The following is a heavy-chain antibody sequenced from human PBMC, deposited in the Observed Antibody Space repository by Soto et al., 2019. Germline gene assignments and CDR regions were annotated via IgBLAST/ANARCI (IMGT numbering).Heavy chain of an antibody. D-gene: IGHD3-10*01. J-gene: IGHJ4*02. V-gene: IGHV3-23*01. CDR3: STNPWFGDYLVDY. CDR1: GFTFSSNA. CDR2: ITSSGRSS. Sequence: DVQLLESGGGLVQPGGSLRLSCAASGFTFSSNALSWVRQAPGKGLEWVSGITSSGRSSYYADSVKGRFTISRDNSKNTMYLQMESLKAEDTAVYYYSTNPWFGDYLVDYWGQGTLVTVSS.